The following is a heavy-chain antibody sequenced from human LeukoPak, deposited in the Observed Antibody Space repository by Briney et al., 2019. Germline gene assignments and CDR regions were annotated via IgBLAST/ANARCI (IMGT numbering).Heavy chain of an antibody. Sequence: NPSETLSLTCTVSGDSISNYYWNWIRQPPGKGLEWIGHVSYSGRSNYNPSLKSRVTVSVDTSKNQFSLKLSSLTAADTAVYYCARENTVVDYWGQGTLVTVSS. CDR1: GDSISNYY. CDR2: VSYSGRS. D-gene: IGHD6-6*01. J-gene: IGHJ4*02. V-gene: IGHV4-59*01. CDR3: ARENTVVDY.